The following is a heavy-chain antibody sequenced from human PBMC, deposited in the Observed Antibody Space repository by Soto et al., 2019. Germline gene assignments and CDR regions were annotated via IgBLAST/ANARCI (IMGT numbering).Heavy chain of an antibody. D-gene: IGHD1-1*01. J-gene: IGHJ3*01. CDR3: ARYDAFKAFDL. Sequence: XGSLRLLCAAAGFTFNSYRVNWVRQAPGKGLEWVASISSGSVYMDFADSVKGRFTISRDDVTNSVSLQMDSLRVEDTGIYYCARYDAFKAFDLWGQGYMVTVS. CDR2: ISSGSVYM. CDR1: GFTFNSYR. V-gene: IGHV3-21*06.